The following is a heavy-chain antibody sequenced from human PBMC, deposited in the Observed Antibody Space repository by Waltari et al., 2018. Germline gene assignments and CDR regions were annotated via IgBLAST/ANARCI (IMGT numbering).Heavy chain of an antibody. Sequence: EVQLVESGGGLVKPGGSLRLSCAASGFRFNAYTMNWVRQTPGEGLEWVSSIGSSSTYTYYADSVKGRFTISRDSAANSLYLEMNALRPDDTGVYYCASHPEDFYYYMDVWGKGTTVTVSS. V-gene: IGHV3-21*06. J-gene: IGHJ6*03. CDR1: GFRFNAYT. CDR3: ASHPEDFYYYMDV. CDR2: IGSSSTYT.